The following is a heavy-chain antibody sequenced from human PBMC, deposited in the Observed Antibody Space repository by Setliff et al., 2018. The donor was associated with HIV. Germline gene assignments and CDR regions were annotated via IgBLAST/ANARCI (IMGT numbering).Heavy chain of an antibody. D-gene: IGHD4-17*01. J-gene: IGHJ4*02. V-gene: IGHV4-59*11. Sequence: SETLSLTCTVSGPSINIHYWSWIRQSPGKAFEWIGYIYSTGSTNYNPSLQSRVTISMVASRNQLSLRVTSVTAADTAVYYCAKGAGLYGDYTFDHWGQGRQVTVSS. CDR2: IYSTGST. CDR1: GPSINIHY. CDR3: AKGAGLYGDYTFDH.